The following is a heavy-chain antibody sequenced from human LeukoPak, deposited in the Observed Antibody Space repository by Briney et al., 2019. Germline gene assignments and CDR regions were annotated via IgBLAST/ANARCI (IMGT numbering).Heavy chain of an antibody. V-gene: IGHV3-21*01. D-gene: IGHD2-2*01. Sequence: PGGSLRLSCAASEFTFSSYSMNWVRQAPGKGLGWVSSISGSSSYIYYADSVKGRFTISRDNAKNSLYLEMNSLRAEDTAVYYCARRGPVGCSGTSCFAGPVDSWGQGTLVTVSS. CDR3: ARRGPVGCSGTSCFAGPVDS. CDR1: EFTFSSYS. CDR2: ISGSSSYI. J-gene: IGHJ5*02.